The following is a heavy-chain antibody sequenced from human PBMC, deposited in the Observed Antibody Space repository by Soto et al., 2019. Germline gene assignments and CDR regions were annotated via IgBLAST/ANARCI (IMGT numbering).Heavy chain of an antibody. Sequence: QVQLQESGPRLVKPSQTLSLTCTVSGGSISSGGYYWSWIRQHPGKGLEWIGYIYYSGSTYYNPSPKSRTTIPGDTSKNQFSLKLSSVTAADTAVYYCARTGERWILGYYFDYWGQGTLVTVSS. CDR2: IYYSGST. CDR1: GGSISSGGYY. J-gene: IGHJ4*02. CDR3: ARTGERWILGYYFDY. V-gene: IGHV4-31*03. D-gene: IGHD2-2*03.